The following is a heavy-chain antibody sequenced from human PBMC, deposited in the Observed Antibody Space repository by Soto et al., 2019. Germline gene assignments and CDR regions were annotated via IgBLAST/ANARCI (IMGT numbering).Heavy chain of an antibody. CDR3: VRAGTTTLWDWFDP. V-gene: IGHV4-4*07. D-gene: IGHD1-1*01. CDR1: GASIGGFY. Sequence: PSETLSPTGTVSGASIGGFYWSWIRKSAGKGLEWIGRIYAAGTTDDNPSLKRRVMMSVDTCKKQFSLKLRSVTAADTAECYFVRAGTTTLWDWFDPWGQGISVTVSS. CDR2: IYAAGTT. J-gene: IGHJ5*02.